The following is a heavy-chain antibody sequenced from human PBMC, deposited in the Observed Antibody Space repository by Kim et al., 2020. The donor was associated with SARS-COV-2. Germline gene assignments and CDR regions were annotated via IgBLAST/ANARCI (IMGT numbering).Heavy chain of an antibody. Sequence: SETLSLTCTVSGGSISSYYWSWIRQPPGKGLEWIGYIYYSGSTNYNPSLKSRVTISVDTSKNQFSLKLSSVTAADTAVYYCAREMNSSGYQTFDYWGQGTLVTVSS. CDR3: AREMNSSGYQTFDY. CDR2: IYYSGST. V-gene: IGHV4-59*12. CDR1: GGSISSYY. D-gene: IGHD3-22*01. J-gene: IGHJ4*02.